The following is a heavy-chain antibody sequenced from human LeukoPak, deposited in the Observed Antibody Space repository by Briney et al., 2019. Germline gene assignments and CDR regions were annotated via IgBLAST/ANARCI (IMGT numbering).Heavy chain of an antibody. CDR2: MYSSGST. CDR1: GGSISRSRYY. J-gene: IGHJ6*03. V-gene: IGHV4-39*07. Sequence: SETLSLTCTVSGGSISRSRYYWGWLRQPPGKGLEWIGTMYSSGSTYSNPSLKSRVTISLDTSKNQFSLKLSSVTAADTAVYYCARVNGGYYYMDVWGKGTTVTVSS. D-gene: IGHD3-10*01. CDR3: ARVNGGYYYMDV.